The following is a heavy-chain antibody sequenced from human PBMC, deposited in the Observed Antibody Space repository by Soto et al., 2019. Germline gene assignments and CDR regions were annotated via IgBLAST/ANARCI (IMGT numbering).Heavy chain of an antibody. D-gene: IGHD2-2*01. Sequence: LSLTCTVSGGSISSYYWSWIRQPPGKGLEWIGYIYYSGSTNYNPSLKSRVTISVDTSKNQFSLKLSSVTAADTAVYYCARATEVVVPAAMTFFDYWGQGTLVTVSS. V-gene: IGHV4-59*01. J-gene: IGHJ4*02. CDR2: IYYSGST. CDR1: GGSISSYY. CDR3: ARATEVVVPAAMTFFDY.